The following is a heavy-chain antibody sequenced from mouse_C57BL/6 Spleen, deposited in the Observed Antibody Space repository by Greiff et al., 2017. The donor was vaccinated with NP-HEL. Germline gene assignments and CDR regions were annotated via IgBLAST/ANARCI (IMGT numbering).Heavy chain of an antibody. J-gene: IGHJ2*01. CDR3: ARSGGPYYFDY. V-gene: IGHV1-64*01. CDR1: GYTFTSYW. D-gene: IGHD3-1*01. Sequence: QVQLQQPGAELVKPGASVKLSCKASGYTFTSYWMHWVKQRPGQGLEWIGMIHPNSGSTNYNEKFKSKATLTVDKSSSTAYMQLSSLTSEDAAVYYCARSGGPYYFDYWGQGTTLTVSS. CDR2: IHPNSGST.